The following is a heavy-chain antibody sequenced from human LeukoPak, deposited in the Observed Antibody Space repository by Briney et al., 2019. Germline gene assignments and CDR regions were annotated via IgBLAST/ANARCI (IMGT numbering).Heavy chain of an antibody. V-gene: IGHV4-39*02. CDR2: IYQTGNA. Sequence: PSETLSLTCTVSGGSITGISYYWNWLRQPPGKELEWIGRIYQTGNADYKPSLKSRVTISVDTTNNQFSLRLSSVTAADTAVYYCARGLDCVDVWGKGITASVSS. CDR1: GGSITGISYY. D-gene: IGHD3/OR15-3a*01. J-gene: IGHJ6*04. CDR3: ARGLDCVDV.